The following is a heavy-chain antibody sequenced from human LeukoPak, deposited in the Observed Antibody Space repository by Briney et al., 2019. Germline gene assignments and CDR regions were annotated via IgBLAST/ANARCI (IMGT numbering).Heavy chain of an antibody. CDR2: INHSGST. D-gene: IGHD3-3*01. J-gene: IGHJ5*02. Sequence: SSETLSLTCAVYGGSFSGYYWSWIRQPPGKGLEWMGEINHSGSTNYNPSLKSRVTISVDTSKNQFSLKLSSVTAADTAVYYCAREGYDFWSGYSLRGVWFDPWGQGTLVTVSS. CDR3: AREGYDFWSGYSLRGVWFDP. V-gene: IGHV4-34*01. CDR1: GGSFSGYY.